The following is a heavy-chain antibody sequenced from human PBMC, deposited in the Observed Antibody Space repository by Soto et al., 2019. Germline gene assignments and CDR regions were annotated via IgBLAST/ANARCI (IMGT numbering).Heavy chain of an antibody. Sequence: EVPLLESGGGLVQPGGSLRLSCAASGFTFRTYAMSWVRQAPGQGLEWISEISGGGTNSFFADSVKGRFTVSRDNSENTMYLQMNSLRAEDTAVYYCAKRVKGYSPSFVDSWGQGTLVTVSS. CDR3: AKRVKGYSPSFVDS. V-gene: IGHV3-23*01. D-gene: IGHD5-12*01. CDR2: ISGGGTNS. CDR1: GFTFRTYA. J-gene: IGHJ5*01.